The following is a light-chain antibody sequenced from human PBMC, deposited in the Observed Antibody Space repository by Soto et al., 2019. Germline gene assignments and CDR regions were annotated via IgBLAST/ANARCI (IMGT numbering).Light chain of an antibody. CDR1: QSVNSNY. CDR3: QQYSSSPPEFT. V-gene: IGKV3-20*01. J-gene: IGKJ3*01. CDR2: GAS. Sequence: EIVLTQSPGTLSVSPGERVTLSCRASQSVNSNYLAWYQQRPGQAPRLLIFGASYRATGIPDRFSGSGSVTDLTLTISRLEPEDFAVYYCQQYSSSPPEFTFGPGTKVDSK.